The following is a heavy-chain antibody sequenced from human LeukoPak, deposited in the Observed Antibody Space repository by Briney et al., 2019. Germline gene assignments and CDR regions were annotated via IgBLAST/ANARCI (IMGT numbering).Heavy chain of an antibody. CDR3: AKDFTIFGVVTNWFDP. CDR1: GFTFSSYA. Sequence: QPGGSLRLSCAASGFTFSSYAMSWVRQAPGKGLEWVSAISGSGGSTYYADSVKGRFTISRDNSKNTLYLQMNSLRVEDTAVYYCAKDFTIFGVVTNWFDPWGQGTLVTVSS. CDR2: ISGSGGST. D-gene: IGHD3-3*01. J-gene: IGHJ5*02. V-gene: IGHV3-23*01.